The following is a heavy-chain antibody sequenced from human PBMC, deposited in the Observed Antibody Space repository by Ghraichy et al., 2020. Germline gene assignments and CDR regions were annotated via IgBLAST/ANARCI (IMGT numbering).Heavy chain of an antibody. CDR2: VYTSGST. CDR3: AGRYCSGDTCYYNGMDA. D-gene: IGHD2-15*01. J-gene: IGHJ6*02. V-gene: IGHV4-61*02. Sequence: SETLSLTCTVSGGSISSGSYYWSWVRQPAGKGLEWVGRVYTSGSTNYNPSLKSRVTISVDTSKNQFSLKLSSVTAADTAVYYCAGRYCSGDTCYYNGMDAWGQGTTVTVSS. CDR1: GGSISSGSYY.